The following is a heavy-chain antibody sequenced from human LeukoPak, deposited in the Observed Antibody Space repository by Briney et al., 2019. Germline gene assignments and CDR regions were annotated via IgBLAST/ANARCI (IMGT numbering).Heavy chain of an antibody. D-gene: IGHD2-15*01. V-gene: IGHV4-39*01. J-gene: IGHJ3*02. CDR2: IYYSGST. Sequence: KPSETLSLTCTVSGGSISSSSYYWGWIRQPPGKGLEWIGSIYYSGSTYYNPSLKSRVTISVDTCKNQFSLKLSSVTAADTAVYYCARQGPRMDAFDIWGQGTMVTVSS. CDR3: ARQGPRMDAFDI. CDR1: GGSISSSSYY.